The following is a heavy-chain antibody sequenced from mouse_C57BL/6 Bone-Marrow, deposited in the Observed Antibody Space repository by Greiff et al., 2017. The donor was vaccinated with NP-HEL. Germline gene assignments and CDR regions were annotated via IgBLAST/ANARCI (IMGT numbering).Heavy chain of an antibody. CDR2: ISSGGSYT. V-gene: IGHV5-6*01. J-gene: IGHJ3*01. CDR3: ARHDGYYGFAY. Sequence: EVNLVESGGDLVKPGGSLKLSCAASGFTFSSYGMSWVRQTPDKRLEWVATISSGGSYTYYPDSVKGRFTISRDNAKNTLYLQMSSLKSEDTAMYYCARHDGYYGFAYWGQGTLVTVSA. CDR1: GFTFSSYG. D-gene: IGHD2-3*01.